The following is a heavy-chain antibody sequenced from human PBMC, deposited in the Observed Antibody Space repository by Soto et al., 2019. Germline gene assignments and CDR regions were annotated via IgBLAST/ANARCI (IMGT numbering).Heavy chain of an antibody. V-gene: IGHV4-59*01. Sequence: SETLSLTCTVPGVSTSTNFWSWIRQPPGKGLEWIGYVYSSGTTNYNPPLKSRVTMSIDTSKNQFYLKLNSVTAVDTAVYYCARVGGWPHEAFHIWGLGTLVT. J-gene: IGHJ3*02. CDR2: VYSSGTT. CDR3: ARVGGWPHEAFHI. CDR1: GVSTSTNF. D-gene: IGHD3-16*01.